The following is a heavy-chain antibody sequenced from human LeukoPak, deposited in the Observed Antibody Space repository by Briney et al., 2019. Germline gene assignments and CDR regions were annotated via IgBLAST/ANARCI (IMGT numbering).Heavy chain of an antibody. CDR2: IYTSGST. CDR3: ARASPLITIFGTDAFDI. CDR1: GGSISSYY. D-gene: IGHD3-3*01. V-gene: IGHV4-4*07. Sequence: SETLSLTCTVSGGSISSYYWSWIRQPAGKGLEWIGRIYTSGSTNYNPSLKSRVTMSVDTSKNQFPLKLSSVTAADTAVYYCARASPLITIFGTDAFDIWGQGTMVTVSS. J-gene: IGHJ3*02.